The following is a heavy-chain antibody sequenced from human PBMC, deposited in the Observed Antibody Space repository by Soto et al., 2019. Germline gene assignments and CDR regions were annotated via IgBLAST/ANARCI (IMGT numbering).Heavy chain of an antibody. D-gene: IGHD1-26*01. CDR1: GFIFSSYS. J-gene: IGHJ4*02. CDR3: ARDHLWAFDY. V-gene: IGHV3-48*01. CDR2: ITSNSITT. Sequence: VQLVECGGGLVQPGGSLRLSCAASGFIFSSYSMNWVRQAPGKGPEWVSYITSNSITTQYADPVKGRFTISRDNAKSSLSLQLNSLRAEDTAVYYCARDHLWAFDYWGQGTLVIVSS.